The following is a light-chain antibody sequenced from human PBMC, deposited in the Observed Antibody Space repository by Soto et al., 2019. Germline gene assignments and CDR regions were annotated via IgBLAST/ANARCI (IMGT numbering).Light chain of an antibody. V-gene: IGLV1-44*01. CDR3: AAWHDSLYVPV. CDR1: SSNIGSNP. J-gene: IGLJ2*01. CDR2: SNN. Sequence: QAVVTQPPSVSGTPGQRVTISCSGSSSNIGSNPVIWYQHLPGTAPKLLIYSNNQRPSGVPDRVSGSKSGTSASLAISGLQSEDEAEYYCAAWHDSLYVPVFGGGTELTVL.